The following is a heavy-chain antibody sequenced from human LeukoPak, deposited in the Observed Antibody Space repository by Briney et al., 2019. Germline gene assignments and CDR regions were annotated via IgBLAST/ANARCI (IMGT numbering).Heavy chain of an antibody. D-gene: IGHD6-13*01. CDR1: GFTFSSYG. J-gene: IGHJ4*02. Sequence: GRSLRLSCAASGFTFSSYGMHWVRQAPGKGLELVEVISYDGSNKYYADSVKGRFTISRDNSKNPLYLQMNSLRAEDTAVYYCAKDSSSWYYFDYWGQGTLVSVSS. CDR3: AKDSSSWYYFDY. CDR2: ISYDGSNK. V-gene: IGHV3-30*18.